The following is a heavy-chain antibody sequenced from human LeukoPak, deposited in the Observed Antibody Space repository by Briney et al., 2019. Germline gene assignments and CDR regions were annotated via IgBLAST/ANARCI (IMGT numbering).Heavy chain of an antibody. D-gene: IGHD3-22*01. J-gene: IGHJ3*02. CDR2: IYYSGST. CDR3: ARAFTDYYDSSGYAFDI. Sequence: SETLSLTCTVSGGSISSYYWSWIRQPPGKGLEWIGYIYYSGSTNYNPSLKSRVTISVDTSKNQFSLKLSSVTAADTAVYYCARAFTDYYDSSGYAFDIWGQGTMVTVSS. CDR1: GGSISSYY. V-gene: IGHV4-59*12.